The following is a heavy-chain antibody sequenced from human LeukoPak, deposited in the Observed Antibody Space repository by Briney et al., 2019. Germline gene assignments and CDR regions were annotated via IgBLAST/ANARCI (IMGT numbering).Heavy chain of an antibody. Sequence: SETLSLTCTVSGASINSYFWSWIRQPPGKGLEWIGYIYYSGGPNYSPSLKSRVTISLDTSKNQFSPSLSSVTAADTAVYYCAGVYSYGMDVWGQGTTVTVSS. J-gene: IGHJ6*02. CDR3: AGVYSYGMDV. V-gene: IGHV4-59*01. CDR2: IYYSGGP. D-gene: IGHD2-8*01. CDR1: GASINSYF.